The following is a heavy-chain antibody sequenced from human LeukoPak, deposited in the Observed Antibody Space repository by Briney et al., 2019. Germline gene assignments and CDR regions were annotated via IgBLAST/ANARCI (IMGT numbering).Heavy chain of an antibody. CDR2: ISWDGGST. CDR3: AKVSTKGYYYGSGSSLDY. V-gene: IGHV3-43*01. Sequence: PGGSLRLSCAASGFTFSSYGMHWVRQAPGKGLEWVSLISWDGGSTYYADSVKGRFTISRDNSKNSLYLQMNSLRTEDTALYYCAKVSTKGYYYGSGSSLDYWGQGTLVTVSS. CDR1: GFTFSSYG. J-gene: IGHJ4*02. D-gene: IGHD3-10*01.